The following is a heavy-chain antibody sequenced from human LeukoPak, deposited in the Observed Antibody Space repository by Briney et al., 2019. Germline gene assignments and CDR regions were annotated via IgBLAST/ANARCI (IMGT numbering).Heavy chain of an antibody. J-gene: IGHJ4*01. Sequence: PSETLSLNCAVHGGAFSGYYWSWIRQPPGNGLEWSGEINHRGSTNYNPSLKSRVTISADTSKNQFSLKLSSVTAADTAVYYCASVEMSTNDFDYWGQGTLVTVSS. D-gene: IGHD1-1*01. CDR1: GGAFSGYY. V-gene: IGHV4-34*01. CDR3: ASVEMSTNDFDY. CDR2: INHRGST.